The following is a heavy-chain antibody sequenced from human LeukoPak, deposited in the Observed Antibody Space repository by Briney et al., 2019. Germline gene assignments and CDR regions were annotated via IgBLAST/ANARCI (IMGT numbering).Heavy chain of an antibody. V-gene: IGHV1-2*06. Sequence: ASVKVSCKASGYTFTVYYMHWVRQAPGQGLEWMGRINPNSGGTNYAQKFQGRVTMTRDTSISTAYMELSRLRSDDTAVYYCARDLNQLLFYYYYGMDVWGQGTTVTVSS. D-gene: IGHD2-2*01. CDR1: GYTFTVYY. CDR2: INPNSGGT. J-gene: IGHJ6*02. CDR3: ARDLNQLLFYYYYGMDV.